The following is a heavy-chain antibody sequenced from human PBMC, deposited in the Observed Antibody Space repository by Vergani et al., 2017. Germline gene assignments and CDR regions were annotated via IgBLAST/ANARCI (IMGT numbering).Heavy chain of an antibody. Sequence: EVQLVESGGGLVQPGRSLRLSCAASGFTFDDYAMHWVRQAPGKGLEWVSGISWNSGSIGYADSVKGRFTISRDNAKNSLYLQMNSLRAEDTDLYYCAKDRYSYGYGGIDYWGQGTLVTVSS. CDR1: GFTFDDYA. J-gene: IGHJ4*02. CDR3: AKDRYSYGYGGIDY. CDR2: ISWNSGSI. D-gene: IGHD5-18*01. V-gene: IGHV3-9*01.